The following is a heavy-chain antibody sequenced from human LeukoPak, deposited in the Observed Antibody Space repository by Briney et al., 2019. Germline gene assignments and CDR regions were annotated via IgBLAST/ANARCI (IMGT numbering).Heavy chain of an antibody. CDR2: ISAYNGNT. D-gene: IGHD2-15*01. CDR3: ARGYCSGGSCYGGWFDP. Sequence: GASVKVSCKASGYTFTSYGISWVRQAPGQGLEWMGWISAYNGNTNYVQKLQGRVTMTTDTSTSTAYMELRSLRSDDTAVYYCARGYCSGGSCYGGWFDPWGQGTLVTVSS. J-gene: IGHJ5*02. V-gene: IGHV1-18*01. CDR1: GYTFTSYG.